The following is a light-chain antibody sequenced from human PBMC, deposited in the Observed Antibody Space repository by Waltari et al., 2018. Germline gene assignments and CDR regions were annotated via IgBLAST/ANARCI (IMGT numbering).Light chain of an antibody. CDR2: DAS. J-gene: IGKJ1*01. Sequence: IVLTQSPGTLSLSPGERATLSCRASQSVSSSYLAWWQQKRGQAPRLLIYDASNRATGIPARFSGSGSGTDFTLTISSLEPEDFAVYYCQQCNNSPPTFGQGTKVEIK. CDR3: QQCNNSPPT. CDR1: QSVSSSY. V-gene: IGKV3-11*01.